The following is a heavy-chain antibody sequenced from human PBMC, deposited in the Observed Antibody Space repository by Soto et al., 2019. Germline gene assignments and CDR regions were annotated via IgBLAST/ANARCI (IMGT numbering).Heavy chain of an antibody. Sequence: QVQVVQSGVEVRRPGSSVKVSCKASGDTFKNCVISWVRQAPGQGLEWMGGIIPLFGTTDFAQRFQGRLTXXXXXXXTTAYMELSRLRSEDTATYYCAAELGFGKLSVVWGQGTTVIVSS. D-gene: IGHD3-10*01. V-gene: IGHV1-69*01. CDR2: IIPLFGTT. CDR3: AAELGFGKLSVV. J-gene: IGHJ6*02. CDR1: GDTFKNCV.